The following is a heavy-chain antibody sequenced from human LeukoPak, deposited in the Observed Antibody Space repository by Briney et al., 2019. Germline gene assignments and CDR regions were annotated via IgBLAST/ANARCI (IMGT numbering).Heavy chain of an antibody. J-gene: IGHJ4*02. CDR1: GFTFSSYG. Sequence: GGSLRLSCAASGFTFSSYGMHWVRQAPGKGLEWEAVIWYDGSNKYYADSVKSRFTISRDNSKNTLYLQMNSLRAEDTAVYYCARGLWFGELTTSNDYWGQGTLVTVSS. CDR3: ARGLWFGELTTSNDY. V-gene: IGHV3-33*01. D-gene: IGHD3-10*01. CDR2: IWYDGSNK.